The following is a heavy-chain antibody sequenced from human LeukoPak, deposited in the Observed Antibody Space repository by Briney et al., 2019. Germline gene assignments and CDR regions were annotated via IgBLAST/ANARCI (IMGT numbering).Heavy chain of an antibody. CDR3: AALARDY. Sequence: PGGSLRLSCAASGFTFSTYWMSWVRQPPGKGLEWVANIKHDGSEKYYVDFVKGRFTISRDNAKNSLYLQMNSLRAEDTAVYYCAALARDYWGQGTLVTVSS. J-gene: IGHJ4*02. CDR2: IKHDGSEK. CDR1: GFTFSTYW. D-gene: IGHD3-3*02. V-gene: IGHV3-7*03.